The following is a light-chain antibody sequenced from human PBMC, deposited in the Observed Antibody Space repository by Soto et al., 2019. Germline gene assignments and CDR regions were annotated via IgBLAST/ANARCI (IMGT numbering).Light chain of an antibody. Sequence: EGVVTHSPSTLSLSPVARVAVSCSASQVVSGQIACYQQRPGRAPRLLVSGPSIRASGIPVRFSGSGSGTNFPLTISSLQSEDFAVYYCQQYNTWPPLTFGQGTRLEI. V-gene: IGKV3-15*01. J-gene: IGKJ5*01. CDR1: QVVSGQ. CDR3: QQYNTWPPLT. CDR2: GPS.